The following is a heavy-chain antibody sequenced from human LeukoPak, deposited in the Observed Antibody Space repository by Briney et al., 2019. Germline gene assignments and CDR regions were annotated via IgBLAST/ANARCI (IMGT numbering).Heavy chain of an antibody. Sequence: SETLSPTCTVSGGSISSNNCYWGWIRQPPGKGLEWIGSIYYSGSTYYNPSLKSRVTISVDTSKNQISLKLSSVTAADTAVYYCARRLVVATTFFDYWGQGTLVTVSS. D-gene: IGHD2-15*01. J-gene: IGHJ4*02. CDR2: IYYSGST. V-gene: IGHV4-39*01. CDR1: GGSISSNNCY. CDR3: ARRLVVATTFFDY.